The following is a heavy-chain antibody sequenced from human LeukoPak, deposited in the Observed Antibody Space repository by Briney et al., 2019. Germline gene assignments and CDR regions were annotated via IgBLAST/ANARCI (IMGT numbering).Heavy chain of an antibody. J-gene: IGHJ6*02. CDR2: ISGSGGST. D-gene: IGHD6-6*01. V-gene: IGHV3-23*01. CDR3: AKGPYSNSGYYGMDV. CDR1: GFTFSSYA. Sequence: PGGSLRLSCAASGFTFSSYAMSWVRQAPGKGLEWVSAISGSGGSTHYADSVKGRFTISRDNSKNTLYLQMNSLRVEDAAVYYCAKGPYSNSGYYGMDVWGQGTTVTVSS.